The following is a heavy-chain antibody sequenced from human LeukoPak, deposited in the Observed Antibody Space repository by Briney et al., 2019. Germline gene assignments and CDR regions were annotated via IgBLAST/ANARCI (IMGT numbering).Heavy chain of an antibody. J-gene: IGHJ3*02. D-gene: IGHD4-17*01. CDR3: AKFATVTGEDAFDI. Sequence: GGSLRLSCAASGVTFSSYGMHWVRQAPGKGLEWVAVISYDGSNKYYADSVKGRFTISRDNSKNTLYLQMNSLRAEDTAVYYCAKFATVTGEDAFDIWGQGTMVTVSS. CDR2: ISYDGSNK. V-gene: IGHV3-30*18. CDR1: GVTFSSYG.